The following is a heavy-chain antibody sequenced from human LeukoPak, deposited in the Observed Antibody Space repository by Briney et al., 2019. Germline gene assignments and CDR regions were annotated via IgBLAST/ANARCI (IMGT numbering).Heavy chain of an antibody. V-gene: IGHV4-34*01. CDR2: INHSGST. CDR1: GGSFSGYY. J-gene: IGHJ4*02. D-gene: IGHD3-10*01. CDR3: ASLYYYGSGSYWVDY. Sequence: SETLSLTCAVYGGSFSGYYWSWIRQPPGKGLEWIGEINHSGSTNYNPSLKSRVTISVDTSKNQFSLKLSSVTAADTAVYYCASLYYYGSGSYWVDYWGQGTLVTVSS.